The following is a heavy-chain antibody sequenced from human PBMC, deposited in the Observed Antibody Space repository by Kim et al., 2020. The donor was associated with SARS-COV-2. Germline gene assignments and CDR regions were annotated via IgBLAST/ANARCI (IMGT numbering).Heavy chain of an antibody. D-gene: IGHD3-22*01. CDR2: IWYDGSHK. V-gene: IGHV3-33*01. Sequence: GGSLRLSCAASGFTFGANGMNWVRQAPGKGLEWVAVIWYDGSHKYYADSVKGRFIISRDNSKKTLYLQMNSLRAEDTALYYCARGLDSSCYHYYDALDIWGQGTLVTVSS. J-gene: IGHJ3*02. CDR3: ARGLDSSCYHYYDALDI. CDR1: GFTFGANG.